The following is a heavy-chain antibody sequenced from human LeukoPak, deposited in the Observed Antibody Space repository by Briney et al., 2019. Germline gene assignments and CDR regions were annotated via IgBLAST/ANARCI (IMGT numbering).Heavy chain of an antibody. CDR1: GYTFTGYY. V-gene: IGHV1-2*06. J-gene: IGHJ5*02. D-gene: IGHD3-22*01. Sequence: ASVKVSCKASGYTFTGYYLHWVRQAPGQGLEWMGRINPNSGGTNYAQKFQDRVTMTRDTSISTAYMDPSRLRSDDTAVYYCARGYYDSSGPPRFDPWGQGTLVTVSS. CDR2: INPNSGGT. CDR3: ARGYYDSSGPPRFDP.